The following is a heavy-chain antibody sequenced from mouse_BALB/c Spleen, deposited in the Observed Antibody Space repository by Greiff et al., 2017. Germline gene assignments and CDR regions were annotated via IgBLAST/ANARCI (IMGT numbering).Heavy chain of an antibody. D-gene: IGHD2-4*01. CDR3: ARDDYGYYAMDY. J-gene: IGHJ4*01. Sequence: EVMLVESGGGLVQPGGSRKLSCAASGFTFSSFGMHWVRQAPEKGLEWVAYISSGSSTIYYADTVKGRFTISRDNPKNTLFLQMTSLRSEDTAMYYCARDDYGYYAMDYWGQGTSVTVSS. CDR2: ISSGSSTI. CDR1: GFTFSSFG. V-gene: IGHV5-17*02.